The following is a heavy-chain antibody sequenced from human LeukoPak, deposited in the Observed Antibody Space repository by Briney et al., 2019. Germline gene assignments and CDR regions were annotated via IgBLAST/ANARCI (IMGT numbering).Heavy chain of an antibody. CDR1: GGSISSYY. J-gene: IGHJ4*02. CDR3: ATLYYPGDY. D-gene: IGHD3-22*01. Sequence: MPSETLSLTCTVSGGSISSYYWSWIRQPPGRGLEWIGYIYYSGSTYYNPSLKSRVTISVDTSKNQFSLKLSSVTAADTAVYYCATLYYPGDYWGQGTLVTVSS. CDR2: IYYSGST. V-gene: IGHV4-59*04.